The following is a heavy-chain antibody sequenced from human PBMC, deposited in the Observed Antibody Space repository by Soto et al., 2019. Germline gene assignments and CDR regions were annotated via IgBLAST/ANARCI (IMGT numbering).Heavy chain of an antibody. CDR3: ATDHPPPRATEAFDI. CDR2: FDLEDGET. D-gene: IGHD5-12*01. J-gene: IGHJ3*02. Sequence: ASVKVSCKVSGYTLTELSMHGVRQAPGKGLEWMGGFDLEDGETIYDQKFQGRVTMTEDTSTDTAYMELSILRSEDTAVYYCATDHPPPRATEAFDIWGQGTMVTVSS. V-gene: IGHV1-24*01. CDR1: GYTLTELS.